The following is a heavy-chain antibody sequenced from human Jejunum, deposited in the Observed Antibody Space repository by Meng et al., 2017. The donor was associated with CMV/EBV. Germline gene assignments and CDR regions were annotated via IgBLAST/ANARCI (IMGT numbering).Heavy chain of an antibody. J-gene: IGHJ4*02. CDR3: VRAGSGNAYGLFDY. CDR2: INSGGNDI. D-gene: IGHD1-26*01. V-gene: IGHV3-74*01. CDR1: GYTCSRHW. Sequence: SGYTCSRHWMDWVRQGPGEGVGWVSRINSGGNDISYADSVKGRFTISRDNAKNTLYLQVNSLRAEDMAVYYCVRAGSGNAYGLFDYWGQGTLVTVSS.